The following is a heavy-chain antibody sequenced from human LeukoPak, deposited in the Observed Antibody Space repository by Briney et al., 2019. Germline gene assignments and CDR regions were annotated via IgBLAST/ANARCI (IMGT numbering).Heavy chain of an antibody. V-gene: IGHV3-7*01. CDR2: IKQDGSEK. CDR3: ARNGYSSSWFDY. Sequence: GGSLRLSCAASGFTFSSYSMNWVRQAPGKGLEWVANIKQDGSEKYYVDSVKGRFTISRDNAKNSLYLQMNSLRAEDTAVYYCARNGYSSSWFDYWGQGTLVTVSS. J-gene: IGHJ4*02. D-gene: IGHD6-13*01. CDR1: GFTFSSYS.